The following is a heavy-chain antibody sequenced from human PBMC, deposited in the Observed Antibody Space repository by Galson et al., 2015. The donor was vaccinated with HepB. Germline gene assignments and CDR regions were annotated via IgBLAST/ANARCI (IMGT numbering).Heavy chain of an antibody. CDR1: GFTFSSYA. J-gene: IGHJ4*02. D-gene: IGHD2-15*01. CDR2: ISYDGSNK. Sequence: SLRLSCAASGFTFSSYAIHWVRQAPGKGLEWVAVISYDGSNKYYADSVKGRFTISRDNSKNTLYLQMNSLRAEDTAVYYCARAAVVVVAATLDYWGQGTLVTVSS. V-gene: IGHV3-30*04. CDR3: ARAAVVVVAATLDY.